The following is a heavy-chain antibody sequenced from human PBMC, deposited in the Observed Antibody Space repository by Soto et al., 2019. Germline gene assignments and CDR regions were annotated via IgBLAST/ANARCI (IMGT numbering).Heavy chain of an antibody. D-gene: IGHD3-10*01. CDR2: IIPIFGTA. CDR1: GGTFSSYA. V-gene: IGHV1-69*06. CDR3: RGFGEFPWSVNGMDV. J-gene: IGHJ6*02. Sequence: QVQLVQSGAEVKKPGSSVKVSCKASGGTFSSYAISWVRQAPGQGLEWMGGIIPIFGTANYAQKFQGRVKITADKSTSTAYMELSSLRSEDTAVYYCRGFGEFPWSVNGMDVWVQGTTVTVSS.